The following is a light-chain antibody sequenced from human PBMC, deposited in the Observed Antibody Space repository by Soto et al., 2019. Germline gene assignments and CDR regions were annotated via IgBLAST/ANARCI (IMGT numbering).Light chain of an antibody. CDR2: GNS. J-gene: IGLJ3*02. CDR3: QSYDSSLSVWV. CDR1: SSNIGAGYD. V-gene: IGLV1-40*01. Sequence: QAVVTQPPSVSGAPGQRVTISCTGSSSNIGAGYDVHWYQQLPGTAPKLLIYGNSNRPSGVPDRFSGSKSGTSASLAITGLQAEDEADSYCQSYDSSLSVWVFGGGTKLTVL.